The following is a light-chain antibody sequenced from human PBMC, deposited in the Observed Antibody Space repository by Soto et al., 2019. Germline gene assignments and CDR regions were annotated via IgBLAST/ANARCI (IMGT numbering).Light chain of an antibody. CDR3: QQYGSSPWT. V-gene: IGKV3-20*01. J-gene: IGKJ1*01. CDR1: QTVSNSY. CDR2: GTS. Sequence: ETVLTQSPGSLSLSLGDRATLSCRASQTVSNSYLAWYQQKPGHAPRLLIYGTSNRATGIPDRFSGSGSGTDFTLTISRLEPEDFVIHYCQQYGSSPWTFGQGTKVDIX.